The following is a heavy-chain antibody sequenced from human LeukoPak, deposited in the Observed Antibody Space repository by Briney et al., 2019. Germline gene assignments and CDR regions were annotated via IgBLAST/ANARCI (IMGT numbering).Heavy chain of an antibody. Sequence: SETLSLTCTVSGGSISSYYWSWIRQPPGKGLEWIGEINHSGSTNYNPSLKSRVTISVDTSKNQFSLKLSSVTAADTAVYYCARVAFDSSSRTSNDYWGQGTLVTVSS. V-gene: IGHV4-34*01. D-gene: IGHD6-13*01. CDR3: ARVAFDSSSRTSNDY. CDR1: GGSISSYY. J-gene: IGHJ4*02. CDR2: INHSGST.